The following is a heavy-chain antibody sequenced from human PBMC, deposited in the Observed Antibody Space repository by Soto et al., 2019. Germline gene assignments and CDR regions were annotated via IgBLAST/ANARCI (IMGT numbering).Heavy chain of an antibody. CDR1: GFTFSSYG. D-gene: IGHD3-10*01. J-gene: IGHJ4*02. Sequence: QVQLVESGGGVVQPGRSLRLSCAASGFTFSSYGMHWVRQAPGKGLEWVAVIWSDGSNNYYADSVKGRFTISIDNSNNTLYLQMNSLRAEATAVYYCARRALSSGSYYLLDYWGQGTLVTVSS. CDR3: ARRALSSGSYYLLDY. CDR2: IWSDGSNN. V-gene: IGHV3-33*01.